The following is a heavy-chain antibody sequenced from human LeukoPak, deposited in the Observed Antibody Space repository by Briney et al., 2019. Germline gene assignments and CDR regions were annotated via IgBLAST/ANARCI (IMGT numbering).Heavy chain of an antibody. V-gene: IGHV4-61*02. J-gene: IGHJ6*03. CDR3: ARGLYDFWSGYYYMDV. CDR2: IYTSGST. Sequence: SETLSLTCTVSGGSISSGSYYWSWIRQPAGKGLEWIGRIYTSGSTNYNPSLKSRVTISVDTSKNQFSLKLSSVTAADTAVYYCARGLYDFWSGYYYMDVWGKGTTVTVSS. D-gene: IGHD3-3*01. CDR1: GGSISSGSYY.